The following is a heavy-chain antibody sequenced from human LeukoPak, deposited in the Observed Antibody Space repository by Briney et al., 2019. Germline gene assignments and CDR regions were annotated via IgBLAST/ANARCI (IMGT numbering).Heavy chain of an antibody. Sequence: GGSLRLSCAASGFTFSDYYMSWIRQARGKGLEWVSYISSSSYTNYADSVKGRFTISRDNSKNTLYLQMNSLRAEDTAVYYCARDRLYYGSGSPSYWGQGTLVTVSS. V-gene: IGHV3-11*06. CDR3: ARDRLYYGSGSPSY. CDR1: GFTFSDYY. CDR2: ISSSSYT. J-gene: IGHJ4*02. D-gene: IGHD3-10*01.